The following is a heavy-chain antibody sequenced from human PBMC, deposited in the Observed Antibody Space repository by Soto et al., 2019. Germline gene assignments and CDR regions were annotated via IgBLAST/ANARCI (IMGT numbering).Heavy chain of an antibody. CDR2: IYYSGST. D-gene: IGHD4-17*01. J-gene: IGHJ4*02. CDR3: ARGNDYGDYFDY. Sequence: VQLQESGPGLVKPSQTLSLTCTVSGGSISSGGYYWSWIRQHPGKGLEWIGYIYYSGSTYYNPSLKSRVTISVDPSKNQFSLKLSSVTAADTAVYYCARGNDYGDYFDYWGQGTLVTVSS. CDR1: GGSISSGGYY. V-gene: IGHV4-31*03.